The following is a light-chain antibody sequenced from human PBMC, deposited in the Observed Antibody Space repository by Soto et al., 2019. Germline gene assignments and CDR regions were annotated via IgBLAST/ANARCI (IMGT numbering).Light chain of an antibody. CDR1: SSDVGGYNY. Sequence: QSALNQPASVSGVPGQSITISCTETSSDVGGYNYVSWYQQHPGKAPKLMIYDVSNRPSGVSNRFSGSKSGNTASLTISGLQAEDEADYYCSSYTSSSTLFGTGTKVTVL. CDR3: SSYTSSSTL. J-gene: IGLJ1*01. V-gene: IGLV2-14*01. CDR2: DVS.